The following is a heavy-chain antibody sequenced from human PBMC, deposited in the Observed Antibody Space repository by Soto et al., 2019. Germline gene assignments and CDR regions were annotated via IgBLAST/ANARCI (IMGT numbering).Heavy chain of an antibody. CDR1: GGFLSSGSYY. J-gene: IGHJ3*02. CDR3: ARVERGTATTVVDAFDI. CDR2: MSHSGGT. V-gene: IGHV4-61*01. D-gene: IGHD1-1*01. Sequence: SETLSLTCAVYGGFLSSGSYYWSWIRKPPGKGLEWIGEMSHSGGTHFNPSLKSRVTISVDTSKNQFSLKMSSVTAADTALYYCARVERGTATTVVDAFDIWGPGTMVTVSS.